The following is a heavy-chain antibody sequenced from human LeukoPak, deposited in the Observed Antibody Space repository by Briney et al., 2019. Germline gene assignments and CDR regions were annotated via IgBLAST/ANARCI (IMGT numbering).Heavy chain of an antibody. CDR1: GGSFSGYY. J-gene: IGHJ5*02. CDR2: INHNGGT. D-gene: IGHD4-17*01. V-gene: IGHV4-34*01. CDR3: ARLSDYGDYLNWFDT. Sequence: PSETLSLTCAVYGGSFSGYYWSWVRQPPGKGLEWIGEINHNGGTNYNPSLKSRVTISVDTSKNQFSLKLNSVTAADTAAYYCARLSDYGDYLNWFDTWGQGTLVTVSS.